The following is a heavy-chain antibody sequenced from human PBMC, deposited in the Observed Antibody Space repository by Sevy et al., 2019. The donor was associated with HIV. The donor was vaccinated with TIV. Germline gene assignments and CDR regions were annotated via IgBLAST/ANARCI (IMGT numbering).Heavy chain of an antibody. D-gene: IGHD2-15*01. J-gene: IGHJ6*02. Sequence: GGSLRLSCSASEFTFSSYAMSWVRQAPGKGLEWVSSISGSGRFKYYADFVEGRFTISRDNSKKTLSVQMNSLRAEDTAVYYCAKGFCSGATCPRDYYYYGMDVWGQGTTVTVSS. V-gene: IGHV3-23*01. CDR1: EFTFSSYA. CDR3: AKGFCSGATCPRDYYYYGMDV. CDR2: ISGSGRFK.